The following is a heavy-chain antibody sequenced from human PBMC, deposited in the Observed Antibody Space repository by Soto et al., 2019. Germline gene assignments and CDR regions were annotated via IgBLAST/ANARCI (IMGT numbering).Heavy chain of an antibody. CDR2: IYYRGST. J-gene: IGHJ4*02. CDR1: GGSISSYY. Sequence: SETLSLTCTVSGGSISSYYWSWIRQPPGKGLEWIGYIYYRGSTTCNPSLKSRVTISVDTSKNQFSLKLSSVTAADTAVYYCARLRSGIAAAGAQYYFDYWGQGTLVTVS. D-gene: IGHD6-13*01. V-gene: IGHV4-59*08. CDR3: ARLRSGIAAAGAQYYFDY.